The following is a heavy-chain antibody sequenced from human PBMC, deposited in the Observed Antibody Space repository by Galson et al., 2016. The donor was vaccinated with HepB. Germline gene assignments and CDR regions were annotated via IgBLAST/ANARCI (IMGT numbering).Heavy chain of an antibody. CDR1: GFTFSRYG. CDR3: ARASYGDYGYYFDY. J-gene: IGHJ4*02. V-gene: IGHV3-33*05. CDR2: ITNDGVIK. Sequence: SLRLSCAASGFTFSRYGFHWVRQAPGKGLEWVAVITNDGVIKYYTDSVKGQFTISRDNSRNTLDLQMSSLRAEDTAVYYCARASYGDYGYYFDYWGQGTLVTVSS. D-gene: IGHD4-17*01.